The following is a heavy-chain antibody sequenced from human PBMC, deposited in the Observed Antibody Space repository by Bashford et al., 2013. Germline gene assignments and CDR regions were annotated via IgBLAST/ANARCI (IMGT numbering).Heavy chain of an antibody. D-gene: IGHD3-10*01. V-gene: IGHV5-51*01. J-gene: IGHJ3*02. CDR2: IYPGDSDT. CDR1: GYSFTSYW. CDR3: ARRWSTMVRGVGGGAFDI. Sequence: GESLKISCKGSGYSFTSYWIGWVRQMPGKGLEWMGIIYPGDSDTRYSPSFQGQVTISADKSISTAYLQWSSLKASDTAMYYCARRWSTMVRGVGGGAFDIWGQGTMVTVSS.